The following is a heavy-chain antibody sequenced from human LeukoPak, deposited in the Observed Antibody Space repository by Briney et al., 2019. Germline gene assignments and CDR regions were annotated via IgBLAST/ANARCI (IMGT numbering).Heavy chain of an antibody. CDR3: ARKSSAVAGPFDY. CDR2: ITGSGSST. Sequence: SGGSLRLSCAASGFTFSSYAMSWVRQAPGKGLEWVSAITGSGSSTYYANSVKGRFTISRDNAKSSLYLQMNSLRAEDTAVYYCARKSSAVAGPFDYWGQGTLVTVSS. D-gene: IGHD6-19*01. V-gene: IGHV3-23*01. CDR1: GFTFSSYA. J-gene: IGHJ4*02.